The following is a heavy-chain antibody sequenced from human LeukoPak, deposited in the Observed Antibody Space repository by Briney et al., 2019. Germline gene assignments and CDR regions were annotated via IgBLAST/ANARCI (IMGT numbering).Heavy chain of an antibody. CDR3: ATHSSDWQTVDL. Sequence: PGGSLRLSCAASGFSFSAYTMNWVRQVPGKGLEWDSSISSSSSYIYYRDSVEGRFIISRDNAKNSLYLQMNSLRPEDTALYYCATHSSDWQTVDLWGQGTQVTVSS. D-gene: IGHD6-19*01. J-gene: IGHJ5*02. CDR1: GFSFSAYT. CDR2: ISSSSSYI. V-gene: IGHV3-21*01.